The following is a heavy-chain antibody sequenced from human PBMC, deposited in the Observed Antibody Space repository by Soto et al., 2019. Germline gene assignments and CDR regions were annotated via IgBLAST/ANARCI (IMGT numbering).Heavy chain of an antibody. D-gene: IGHD3-10*01. V-gene: IGHV3-49*03. J-gene: IGHJ6*02. Sequence: GGSLRLSCTASGFTFGDYAMSWFRQAPGKGLEWVGFIRSKAYGGTTEYAASVKGRFTISRDDSKSIAYLQMNSLKTEDTAVYYCTRDQWFGELPYNHYYGMDVWGQGTTVTVSS. CDR3: TRDQWFGELPYNHYYGMDV. CDR2: IRSKAYGGTT. CDR1: GFTFGDYA.